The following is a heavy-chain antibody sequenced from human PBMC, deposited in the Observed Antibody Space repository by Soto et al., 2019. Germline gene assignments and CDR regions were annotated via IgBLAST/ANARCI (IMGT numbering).Heavy chain of an antibody. CDR1: GYTFSSYD. CDR2: MNPESGNT. CDR3: ARFVRHQLPTVDF. J-gene: IGHJ4*02. V-gene: IGHV1-8*01. D-gene: IGHD2-2*01. Sequence: QVQLVQSGAEVKKPGASVRVSCKASGYTFSSYDINWVRQATGQGLEWMGWMNPESGNTGYAQNFQGRVTLTTNTAINTAYTDLSSLRSEDTAVYYCARFVRHQLPTVDFWGQGTLLTVSS.